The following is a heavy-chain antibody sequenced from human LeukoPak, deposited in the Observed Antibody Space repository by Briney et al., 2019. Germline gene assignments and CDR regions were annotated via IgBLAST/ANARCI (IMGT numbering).Heavy chain of an antibody. V-gene: IGHV3-74*01. CDR3: ARAGYCSGGNCYFDY. CDR2: INTDGSSR. CDR1: GFTFDNYW. Sequence: GGSLRLSCAASGFTFDNYWMHWVRQAPGKGLVWVSRINTDGSSRSDADSVKGRVTISRDNAKNTLFLQMNSLRDEDTAVYYCARAGYCSGGNCYFDYWGQGTLVIVSS. D-gene: IGHD2-15*01. J-gene: IGHJ4*02.